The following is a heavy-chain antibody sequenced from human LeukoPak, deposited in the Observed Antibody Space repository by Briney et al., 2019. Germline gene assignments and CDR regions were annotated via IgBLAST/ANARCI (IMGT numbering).Heavy chain of an antibody. Sequence: ASVKVSCKASGYTFTSYGISWVRQAPGQGIEWMGWISAYNGNTNYAQKLQGRVTMTTDTSTSTAYMELRSLRSDDTAVYYCARDLGYCSGGSCYSSGLFDYWGQGTLVTVSS. D-gene: IGHD2-15*01. CDR2: ISAYNGNT. J-gene: IGHJ4*02. CDR3: ARDLGYCSGGSCYSSGLFDY. CDR1: GYTFTSYG. V-gene: IGHV1-18*04.